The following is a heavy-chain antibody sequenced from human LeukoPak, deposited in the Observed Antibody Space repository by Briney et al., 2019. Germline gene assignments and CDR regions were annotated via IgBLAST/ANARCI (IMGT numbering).Heavy chain of an antibody. D-gene: IGHD2-2*02. CDR2: IYPGDSDT. V-gene: IGHV5-51*01. J-gene: IGHJ3*02. CDR3: ARKLGYCSSTRCYTGSNAFDI. Sequence: GESLKISCKGSGYSFTSYWIGWVRQMPGKGLEWMGIIYPGDSDTRYSPSFQGQVTISADKSISTAYLQWSSLKASDTAMYYCARKLGYCSSTRCYTGSNAFDIWGQGTMVTVSS. CDR1: GYSFTSYW.